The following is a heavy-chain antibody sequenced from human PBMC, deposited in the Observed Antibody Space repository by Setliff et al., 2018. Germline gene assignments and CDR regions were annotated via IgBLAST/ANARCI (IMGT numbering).Heavy chain of an antibody. CDR3: ARDPLGLEDITLFDY. V-gene: IGHV1-2*06. CDR1: GYIFTGYY. CDR2: FNPNSGDT. D-gene: IGHD3-16*01. J-gene: IGHJ4*02. Sequence: ASVKVSCKASGYIFTGYYIHWVRQAPGQGLEWMGRFNPNSGDTNSAQKFQGRVTMTRDTSTSTAYMELTGLRYDDTAIYYCARDPLGLEDITLFDYWGQGTLVTVSS.